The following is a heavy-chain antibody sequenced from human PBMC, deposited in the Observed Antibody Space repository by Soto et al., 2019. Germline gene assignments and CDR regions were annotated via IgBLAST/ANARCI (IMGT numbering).Heavy chain of an antibody. V-gene: IGHV4-30-4*01. D-gene: IGHD2-15*01. CDR1: GDSISTVDYF. CDR2: IYKSATT. CDR3: ARGRYCLTGRCFPNWFES. J-gene: IGHJ5*01. Sequence: PSETLSLTCSVSGDSISTVDYFWAWVRQPPGQALEYIGYIYKSATTYYNPSFESRVAISLDTSKSQFSLNVTSLTAADTAVYFCARGRYCLTGRCFPNWFESWGQGTLVTVSS.